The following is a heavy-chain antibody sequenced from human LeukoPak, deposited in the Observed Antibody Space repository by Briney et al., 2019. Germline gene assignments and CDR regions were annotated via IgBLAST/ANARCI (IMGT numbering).Heavy chain of an antibody. D-gene: IGHD3-10*01. J-gene: IGHJ4*02. V-gene: IGHV4-61*02. CDR1: GGSISSGSYY. Sequence: SETLSLTCTVSGGSISSGSYYWSWIRQPAGKGLEWIGRIYTSGSTNYNPSLKSRVTISVDTSKNQFSLKLSSVTAADTAVYYCAREKNTMVRGVITDWGQGTLVTVSS. CDR3: AREKNTMVRGVITD. CDR2: IYTSGST.